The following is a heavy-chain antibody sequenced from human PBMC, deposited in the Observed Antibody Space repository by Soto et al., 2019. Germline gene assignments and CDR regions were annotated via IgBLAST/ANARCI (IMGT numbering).Heavy chain of an antibody. CDR3: AKDLLDYVFDL. D-gene: IGHD4-17*01. CDR1: GFTFSTFG. J-gene: IGHJ4*02. V-gene: IGHV3-30*18. Sequence: QVQLVESGGGVVQPGRSLRLSCAASGFTFSTFGMHWVRQAPGKGLEWVAVISYDGSDKFYADSVKGRFTISRDNTRNTLFLQMNSLRAEDTAVYYCAKDLLDYVFDLWGQGTLFTVSS. CDR2: ISYDGSDK.